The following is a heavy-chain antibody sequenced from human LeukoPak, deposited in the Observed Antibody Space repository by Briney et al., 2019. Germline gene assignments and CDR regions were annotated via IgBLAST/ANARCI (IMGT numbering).Heavy chain of an antibody. D-gene: IGHD3-22*01. J-gene: IGHJ4*02. CDR2: IYYSGST. CDR1: GGSISSSNYY. CDR3: ARVADYYDSSGYPDC. Sequence: PSETLSLTCTVSGGSISSSNYYWGWIRQPPGKGLEWIGTIYYSGSTYYNPSLKSRVTISVDTSKNQFSLKLSSVTAADTAVYYCARVADYYDSSGYPDCWGQGTLVTVSS. V-gene: IGHV4-39*07.